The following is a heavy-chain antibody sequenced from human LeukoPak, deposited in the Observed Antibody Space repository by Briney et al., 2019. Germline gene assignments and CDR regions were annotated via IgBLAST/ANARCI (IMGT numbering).Heavy chain of an antibody. Sequence: GGSLRLSCAAYGFTCSDSWMSWVRQAPGRGLEGVAFIRYDGSNKYYADSVKDRFTISRDNSKNTLYLQMNSLRAEDTAVYYCAKEGFSSSPVDGYMDVWGKGTTVTVSS. D-gene: IGHD6-6*01. CDR3: AKEGFSSSPVDGYMDV. J-gene: IGHJ6*03. CDR2: IRYDGSNK. V-gene: IGHV3-30*02. CDR1: GFTCSDSW.